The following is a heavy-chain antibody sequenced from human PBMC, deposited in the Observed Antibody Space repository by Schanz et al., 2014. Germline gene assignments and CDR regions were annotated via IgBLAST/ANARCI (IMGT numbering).Heavy chain of an antibody. D-gene: IGHD2-2*01. CDR2: INNSGST. CDR3: ARDERDLPRSLFVF. V-gene: IGHV4-4*02. J-gene: IGHJ4*02. Sequence: VQLVESGGSLVQPGGSLRLSCAASGFTFRSYSMNWVRQAPGKGLEWIGEINNSGSTNYNPSLKSRVTISLDKSKSQSSRTLNAVTAADTAVYYCARDERDLPRSLFVFWGQGTLGTVSS. CDR1: GFTFRSYS.